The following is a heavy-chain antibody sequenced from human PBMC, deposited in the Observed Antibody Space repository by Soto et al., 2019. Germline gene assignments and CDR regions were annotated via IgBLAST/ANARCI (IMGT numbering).Heavy chain of an antibody. V-gene: IGHV1-8*01. Sequence: QVQLVPSGAEVKRPGASVKVSCTASGYTFTTYDINWVRQATGQGLEWMGWVNTNSGYTGYTQKFQGRVTMTRDTSISTAYMELSGLTSEDTAVYYCVRDYYDSTGSTGAYDIWGQGTMVTVSS. D-gene: IGHD3-22*01. CDR1: GYTFTTYD. CDR3: VRDYYDSTGSTGAYDI. J-gene: IGHJ3*02. CDR2: VNTNSGYT.